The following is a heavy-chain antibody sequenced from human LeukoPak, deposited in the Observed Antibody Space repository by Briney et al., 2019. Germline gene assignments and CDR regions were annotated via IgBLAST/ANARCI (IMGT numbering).Heavy chain of an antibody. CDR1: GFIFGDYA. Sequence: PGGSLRLSCTASGFIFGDYAMSWVRQAPGKGLEWVGFIRVNAYGGTTHYAASVKGRFTISRDDSKSIAYLQMNSLKTEDTAVYYCTRIQRVAVAVDAFDIWGQGTMVTVSA. D-gene: IGHD6-19*01. V-gene: IGHV3-49*04. CDR2: IRVNAYGGTT. J-gene: IGHJ3*02. CDR3: TRIQRVAVAVDAFDI.